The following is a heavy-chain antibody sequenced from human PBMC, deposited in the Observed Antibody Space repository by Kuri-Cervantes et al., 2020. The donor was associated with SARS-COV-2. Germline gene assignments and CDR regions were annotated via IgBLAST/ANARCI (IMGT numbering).Heavy chain of an antibody. D-gene: IGHD3-10*01. Sequence: GSLRLSCAVSGGSISSSNWWSWVRQPPGKGLEWIGEIHRTGTTNYNPPLESRVTISVGRSKNQFSLTLRSVTAADTAVYYCAFNYGTGSYFYWGQGTLVTVSS. CDR1: GGSISSSNW. CDR2: IHRTGTT. CDR3: AFNYGTGSYFY. V-gene: IGHV4-4*02. J-gene: IGHJ4*02.